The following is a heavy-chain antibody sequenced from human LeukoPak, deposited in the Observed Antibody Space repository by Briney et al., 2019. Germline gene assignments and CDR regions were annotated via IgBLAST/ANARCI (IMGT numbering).Heavy chain of an antibody. CDR1: GGSIRNYY. CDR2: VSNSGNT. CDR3: ASRAFYDSSGLDF. Sequence: SETLSLTCSVSGGSIRNYYWTWIRQPPGKGLEWIGHVSNSGNTKYNPSLKSLVTISIDTSKKHFSLNLSSVSAADTAVYYCASRAFYDSSGLDFWGQGILVTVSS. V-gene: IGHV4-59*08. J-gene: IGHJ4*02. D-gene: IGHD3-22*01.